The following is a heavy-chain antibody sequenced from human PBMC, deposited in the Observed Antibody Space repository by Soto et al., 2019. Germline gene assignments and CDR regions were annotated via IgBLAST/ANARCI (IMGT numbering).Heavy chain of an antibody. Sequence: QVQLVESGGGGVQPGRSLRLSCVASGFTFSSYGMHWVRQAPGKGLEWVAIISYHGSNTYYADSVKGRFTISRDNSKNTLYLQMNSLRAEDTSVYYCAKEGGLSGSYYISSSYYFDYWGQGTLVTVSS. CDR1: GFTFSSYG. J-gene: IGHJ4*02. CDR2: ISYHGSNT. V-gene: IGHV3-30*18. CDR3: AKEGGLSGSYYISSSYYFDY. D-gene: IGHD1-26*01.